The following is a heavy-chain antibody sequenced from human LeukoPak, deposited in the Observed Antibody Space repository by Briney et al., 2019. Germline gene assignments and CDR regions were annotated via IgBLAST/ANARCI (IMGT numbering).Heavy chain of an antibody. V-gene: IGHV4-4*02. CDR3: ASCLFDYYYFDQ. J-gene: IGHJ4*02. D-gene: IGHD3-10*01. CDR2: IYHSGTT. CDR1: GDSITSHNW. Sequence: SETLSLTCAVSGDSITSHNWWSWVRQSPGKGLEWIGEIYHSGTTNYSPSLKSRVTISVDKSKNQLSLRSTSVTAADTAVYFCASCLFDYYYFDQWGQGTLVTVSS.